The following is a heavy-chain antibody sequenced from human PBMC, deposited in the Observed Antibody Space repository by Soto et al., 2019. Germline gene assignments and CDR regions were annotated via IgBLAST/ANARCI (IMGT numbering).Heavy chain of an antibody. CDR1: GYTFTGYY. Sequence: ASVKVSCKASGYTFTGYYMHWVRQAPGQGLEWMGWINPNSGGTNYAQKFQGWVTMTRDTPISTAYMELSRLRSDDTAVYYCARAPLDDSSGSRLVEFDYWGQGTLVTVSS. D-gene: IGHD3-22*01. V-gene: IGHV1-2*04. J-gene: IGHJ4*02. CDR2: INPNSGGT. CDR3: ARAPLDDSSGSRLVEFDY.